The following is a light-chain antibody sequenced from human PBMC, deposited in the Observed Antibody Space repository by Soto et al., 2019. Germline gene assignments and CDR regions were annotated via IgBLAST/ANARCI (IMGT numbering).Light chain of an antibody. CDR2: EVR. CDR3: NAYTVRSTLV. J-gene: IGLJ3*02. Sequence: QSALTQPASVSVSAGQSITISCAGTMRDVGAYNLVSWYQQHPGTAPKLIIYEVRNRPSGISSRFSGSRSGNTASLTISGLQPEDEGDYYCNAYTVRSTLVFGGGTKLTV. V-gene: IGLV2-14*01. CDR1: MRDVGAYNL.